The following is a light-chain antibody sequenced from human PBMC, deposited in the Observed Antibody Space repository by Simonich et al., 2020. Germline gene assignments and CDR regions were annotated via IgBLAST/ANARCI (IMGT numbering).Light chain of an antibody. CDR3: QVWDSNSDHVV. CDR2: DDS. V-gene: IGLV3-21*03. CDR1: NIGSNS. Sequence: SYVLTQPPSVSVAPGKTDRLTCGGNNIGSNSVHWYPQQPGQAPGLVDYDDSDRREEFLGRFSGSNSGNTSTMTIIEVEAGEEADYYCQVWDSNSDHVVFGGGTKLTVL. J-gene: IGLJ2*01.